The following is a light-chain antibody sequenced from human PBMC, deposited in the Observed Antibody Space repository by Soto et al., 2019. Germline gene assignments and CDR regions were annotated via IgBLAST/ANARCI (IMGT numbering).Light chain of an antibody. CDR2: QVS. V-gene: IGKV2-30*01. Sequence: DVVMTQSPLSLSVTLGQSASISCRSSQGLVYSDGNTFLNWFHQRPGQSPRRLIYQVSNRDSGVPARFSGSGSGTDYTLTISGVEAEDVGIYYCVQGTHWPWTFGQGTKVEIK. CDR3: VQGTHWPWT. CDR1: QGLVYSDGNTF. J-gene: IGKJ1*01.